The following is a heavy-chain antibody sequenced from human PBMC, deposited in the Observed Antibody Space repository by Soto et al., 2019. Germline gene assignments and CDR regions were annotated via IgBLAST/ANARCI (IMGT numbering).Heavy chain of an antibody. D-gene: IGHD5-18*01. Sequence: QLQLVESGGGVVQPGRSLRLSCAASGFTFSNYIMHWVRQAPGKGLEWVAFISYDGSNKDYADSVKGRFTISRDTSKNTLYLQLSSLRPEDTAVYYCAGGDTYYAMGVWGQGTTVTVSS. CDR1: GFTFSNYI. CDR3: AGGDTYYAMGV. V-gene: IGHV3-30-3*01. J-gene: IGHJ6*02. CDR2: ISYDGSNK.